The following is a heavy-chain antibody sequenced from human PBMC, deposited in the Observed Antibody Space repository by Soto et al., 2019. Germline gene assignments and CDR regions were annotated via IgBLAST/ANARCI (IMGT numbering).Heavy chain of an antibody. Sequence: PSETLSLTCAVYGGSFNGYYWNWIRQPPGKGLEWIGEINHSGSTNYNPSLKSRVTISVDTSKNQFSLKLSSVTAADTAVYYCARDYGRNFDYWGQGTLVTVSS. V-gene: IGHV4-34*01. CDR1: GGSFNGYY. J-gene: IGHJ4*02. D-gene: IGHD3-10*01. CDR2: INHSGST. CDR3: ARDYGRNFDY.